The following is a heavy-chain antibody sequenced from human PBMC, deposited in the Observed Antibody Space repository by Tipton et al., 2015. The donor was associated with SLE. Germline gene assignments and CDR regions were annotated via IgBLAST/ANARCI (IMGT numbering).Heavy chain of an antibody. J-gene: IGHJ3*02. CDR1: GGSISSGSYY. V-gene: IGHV4-61*09. Sequence: TLSLTCTVSGGSISSGSYYWSWIRRPAGKGLEWIGYIYTSGSTNYNPSLKSRVTISVDTSKNQFSLKLSSVTAADTAVYYCARGDVVEHAFDIWGQGTMVTVSS. CDR2: IYTSGST. D-gene: IGHD3-22*01. CDR3: ARGDVVEHAFDI.